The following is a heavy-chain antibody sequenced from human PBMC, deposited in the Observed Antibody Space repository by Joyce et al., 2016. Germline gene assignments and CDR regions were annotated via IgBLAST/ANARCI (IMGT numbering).Heavy chain of an antibody. D-gene: IGHD3-10*01. CDR3: ARAPRGPGYFDS. Sequence: QLLLQESGPGLVKTSQTLYLTCAVSGDSFTTGGYAWNWIRQPPGKGLEWMGDIYHSGNTHFTPSLQSRVTISLDRSKSQFALKLSSVTAADTAVYYCARAPRGPGYFDSWGQGTLVTVSS. J-gene: IGHJ4*02. CDR1: GDSFTTGGYA. V-gene: IGHV4-30-2*01. CDR2: IYHSGNT.